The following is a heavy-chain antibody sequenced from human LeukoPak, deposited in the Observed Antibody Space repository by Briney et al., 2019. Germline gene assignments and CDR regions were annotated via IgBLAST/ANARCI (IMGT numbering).Heavy chain of an antibody. CDR3: ARDQEGFDY. CDR1: GYTFTNNY. V-gene: IGHV1-46*01. J-gene: IGHJ4*02. Sequence: ASVKVSCKASGYTFTNNYLHWVRQAPGQGLEWMGMIYPRDGSTSYAQNFQGRVTVTRDTSTTTVHMELRGLRSEDTAVYYCARDQEGFDYWGQGTVVTVSS. CDR2: IYPRDGST.